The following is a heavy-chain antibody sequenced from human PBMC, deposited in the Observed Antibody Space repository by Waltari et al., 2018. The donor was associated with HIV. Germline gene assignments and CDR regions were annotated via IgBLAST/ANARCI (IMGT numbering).Heavy chain of an antibody. CDR3: ARHALRVGAAYWNFDL. CDR1: GGSVSSSSYF. Sequence: QLQLQESGPGLVKPSETLSLTCTVSGGSVSSSSYFWGWIRQPPGKGLEWVGRIYYTWRAYYNPSRKSRVTISVDTSKNQFSLKVTSVTTADTAVYYCARHALRVGAAYWNFDLWGRGTLVTVSS. J-gene: IGHJ2*01. D-gene: IGHD1-26*01. V-gene: IGHV4-39*01. CDR2: IYYTWRA.